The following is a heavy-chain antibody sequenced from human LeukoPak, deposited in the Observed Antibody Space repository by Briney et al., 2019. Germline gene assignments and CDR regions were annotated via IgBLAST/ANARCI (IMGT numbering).Heavy chain of an antibody. D-gene: IGHD1-26*01. CDR2: IYYSGST. J-gene: IGHJ4*02. CDR3: ARDSPKRYSGSYLDY. Sequence: SETLSLTCTVSGGSISSYYWSWIRQPPGKGLEWIGYIYYSGSTNYNPSLKSRVTISVDTSKNQFSLKLSSVTAADTAVYYCARDSPKRYSGSYLDYWGQGTLVTVSS. CDR1: GGSISSYY. V-gene: IGHV4-59*12.